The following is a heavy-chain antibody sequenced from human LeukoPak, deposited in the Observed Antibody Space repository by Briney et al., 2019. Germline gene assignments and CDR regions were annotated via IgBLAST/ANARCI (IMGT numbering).Heavy chain of an antibody. Sequence: SVKVSCKASGGTFSSYAISWVRQAPGQGLEWMGRIIPIFGIANYAQRFQGRVTITADKSTSTAYMELSSLRSEDTAVYYCARARITGGHFDYWGQGTLVTVSS. CDR2: IIPIFGIA. CDR3: ARARITGGHFDY. J-gene: IGHJ4*02. D-gene: IGHD1-20*01. V-gene: IGHV1-69*04. CDR1: GGTFSSYA.